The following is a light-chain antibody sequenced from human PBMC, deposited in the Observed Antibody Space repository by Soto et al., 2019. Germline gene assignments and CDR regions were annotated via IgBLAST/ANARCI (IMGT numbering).Light chain of an antibody. J-gene: IGKJ4*01. CDR3: QQHNSYPQT. Sequence: DIQLTQSPSFLSASVGDRVTITCRASQGISSYLAWYQQKPGKAPKLLIYAASTLQSGVTSRFSGSGSGTEFTLTISSLQPEDFATYYCQQHNSYPQTVGGGTKVEIK. V-gene: IGKV1-9*01. CDR2: AAS. CDR1: QGISSY.